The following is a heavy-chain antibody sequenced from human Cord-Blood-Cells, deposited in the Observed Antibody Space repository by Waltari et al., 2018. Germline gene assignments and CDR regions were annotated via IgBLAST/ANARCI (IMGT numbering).Heavy chain of an antibody. Sequence: QVQLVQSGAEVKKPGASVKVSCKASGYTFTSYAMHWVRQAPGQRLEWMGWINAGNGNTKYSQKFQGRVTITRDTSASTAYMELSSLRSEDTAVYYCARKGIAARDAFDIWGQGTMVTFSS. CDR2: INAGNGNT. CDR3: ARKGIAARDAFDI. V-gene: IGHV1-3*01. D-gene: IGHD6-6*01. CDR1: GYTFTSYA. J-gene: IGHJ3*02.